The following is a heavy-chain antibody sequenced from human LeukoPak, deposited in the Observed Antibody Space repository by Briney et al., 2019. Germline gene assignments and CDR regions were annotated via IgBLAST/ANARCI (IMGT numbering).Heavy chain of an antibody. CDR1: GYIFTSYD. CDR2: MNPNSGNT. D-gene: IGHD4-11*01. V-gene: IGHV1-8*01. Sequence: ASVKVSCKASGYIFTSYDINWVRQATGRGLEWMGWMNPNSGNTGYAQKFQGRVTMTRNTSISTAYMELSSLRSEDTAVYYCARGIYSNYGNWFDPWGQGTLVTVSS. CDR3: ARGIYSNYGNWFDP. J-gene: IGHJ5*02.